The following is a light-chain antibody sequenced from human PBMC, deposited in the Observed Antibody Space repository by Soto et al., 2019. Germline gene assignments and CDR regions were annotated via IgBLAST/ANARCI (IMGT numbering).Light chain of an antibody. CDR2: RNN. V-gene: IGLV1-47*01. CDR1: TSNIGSNY. CDR3: ATWDDSLNGFYV. Sequence: HSVLTQPPSASGTPGQGVTISCSGSTSNIGSNYVYWYQQLPGTAPKLLIYRNNQRPSGVPDRFSGSKSGTSASLDISGLRSDDEADYFCATWDDSLNGFYVFGTGTKVTV. J-gene: IGLJ1*01.